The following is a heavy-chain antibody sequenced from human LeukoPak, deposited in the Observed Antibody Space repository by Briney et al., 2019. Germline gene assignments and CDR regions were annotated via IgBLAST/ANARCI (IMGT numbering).Heavy chain of an antibody. J-gene: IGHJ4*02. D-gene: IGHD2-15*01. CDR2: INPNSGGT. CDR3: ARGYCSGGSCYRRPFDY. V-gene: IGHV1-2*02. CDR1: GYTFTGYY. Sequence: ASVTVSCKASGYTFTGYYMHWVRQAPGQGLEGMGWINPNSGGTNYAQKFQGRVTMTRDTSISTAYMELSRLRSDDTAVYYCARGYCSGGSCYRRPFDYWGQGTLVTVSS.